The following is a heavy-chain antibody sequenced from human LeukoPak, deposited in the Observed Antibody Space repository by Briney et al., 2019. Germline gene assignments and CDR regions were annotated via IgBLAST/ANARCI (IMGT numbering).Heavy chain of an antibody. V-gene: IGHV4-38-2*02. J-gene: IGHJ4*02. CDR3: ARATVTGFHFDY. CDR1: SYSIRSDYY. CDR2: INHSGIT. D-gene: IGHD4-17*01. Sequence: SETLSLTCTVSSYSIRSDYYWGWIRQTPGKGLEWIASINHSGITYYNPSLKSRVTISVDMSKNQFSLKLSSVTAADTAVYYCARATVTGFHFDYWGQGTLVTVSS.